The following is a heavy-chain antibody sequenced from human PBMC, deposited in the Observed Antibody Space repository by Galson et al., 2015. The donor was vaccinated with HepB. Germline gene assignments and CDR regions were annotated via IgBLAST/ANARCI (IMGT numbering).Heavy chain of an antibody. CDR3: ARDIASRRLDY. J-gene: IGHJ4*02. V-gene: IGHV3-33*01. CDR1: GFTFRNHG. Sequence: SLRLSCAASGFTFRNHGMHWVRQAPGKGLEWVAVIYYDGSLKYYADSVKGRFTISRDNSRNTLDLEMNSLRAEDTAIYYCARDIASRRLDYWAQGTLVTVSS. CDR2: IYYDGSLK. D-gene: IGHD6-6*01.